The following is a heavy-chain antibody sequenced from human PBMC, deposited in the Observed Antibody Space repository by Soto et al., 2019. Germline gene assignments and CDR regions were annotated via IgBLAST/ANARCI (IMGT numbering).Heavy chain of an antibody. V-gene: IGHV4-34*01. D-gene: IGHD3-10*01. J-gene: IGHJ4*02. CDR2: INHSGST. CDR1: GGSFSGYY. Sequence: SETLSLTCAVYGGSFSGYYWSWIRQPPGKGLEWIGEINHSGSTNYNPSLKSRVTISVDTSKNQFSLKLSSVTAADTAVYYCANTYGSGSYFDYWGQGTLVTVSS. CDR3: ANTYGSGSYFDY.